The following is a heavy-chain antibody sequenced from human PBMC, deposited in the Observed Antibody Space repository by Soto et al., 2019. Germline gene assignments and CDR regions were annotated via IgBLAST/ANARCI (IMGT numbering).Heavy chain of an antibody. V-gene: IGHV3-23*01. CDR3: ATDYAKYDF. CDR2: VSISGGST. D-gene: IGHD2-2*01. CDR1: GFRFSNYV. Sequence: EVQLLESGGDVVQPGGSLRLSCVASGFRFSNYVMSWVRQAPGKGLEWVSSVSISGGSTYYADSVKGRFTISRDNSQNTVFLQLNSLRAEDTAVYYCATDYAKYDFWGQGTLVTVSS. J-gene: IGHJ4*02.